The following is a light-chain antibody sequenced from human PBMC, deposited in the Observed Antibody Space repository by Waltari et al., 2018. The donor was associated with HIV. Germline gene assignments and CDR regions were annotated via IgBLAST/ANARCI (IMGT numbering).Light chain of an antibody. CDR3: SSYAGSNNLL. J-gene: IGLJ2*01. CDR1: SSDVGGYNY. V-gene: IGLV2-8*01. CDR2: EVS. Sequence: QSALTQPPSASGSPGQSVTISCTGTSSDVGGYNYVSWYQQHPGKAPKLMIYEVSKRPSGVPVRFSVSKSGNTASLTVSGLQAEDEADYYCSSYAGSNNLLFGGGTKLTVL.